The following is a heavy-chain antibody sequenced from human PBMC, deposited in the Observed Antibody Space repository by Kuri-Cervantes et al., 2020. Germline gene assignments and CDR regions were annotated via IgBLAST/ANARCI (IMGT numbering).Heavy chain of an antibody. CDR3: ARGYDSSGYYYY. Sequence: ASVKVSCKASGYTFTGYYTHWVRQAPGQGLEWMGWINPNSGGTNYAQKFQGRVTMTRDTSISTAYMELSRLRSDDTAVYYCARGYDSSGYYYYWGQGTLVTVSS. CDR1: GYTFTGYY. D-gene: IGHD3-22*01. CDR2: INPNSGGT. J-gene: IGHJ4*02. V-gene: IGHV1-2*02.